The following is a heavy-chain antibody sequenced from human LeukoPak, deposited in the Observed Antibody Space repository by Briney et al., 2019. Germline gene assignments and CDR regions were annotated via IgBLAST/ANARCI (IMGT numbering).Heavy chain of an antibody. V-gene: IGHV4-59*08. D-gene: IGHD2-15*01. J-gene: IGHJ4*02. CDR2: INYNGNT. CDR3: ARFDCISDRCYNY. CDR1: GDSIRTDY. Sequence: PSETLSLTCIVSGDSIRTDYWSWIRQSPGKGLEWIGYINYNGNTEYNPFLRSRVTISVDRSKNHVSLKVRSVTAADTAMYYCARFDCISDRCYNYLGLGTLGTGSS.